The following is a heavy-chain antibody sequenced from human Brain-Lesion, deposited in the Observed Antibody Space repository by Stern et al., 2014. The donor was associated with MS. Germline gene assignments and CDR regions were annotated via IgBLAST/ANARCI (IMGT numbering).Heavy chain of an antibody. V-gene: IGHV4-59*01. CDR2: INYRRNP. CDR3: ARAFSDYHDSTPGY. Sequence: QLQESGPGLVKPSETLSLTCTVSYDSISSYYWTWLRQPPGKGLEWIGYINYRRNPNYNPALKSRVTISVDTSKNQFSLKLTSVTAADTAVYYCARAFSDYHDSTPGYWGQGTLVTVSS. D-gene: IGHD3-22*01. CDR1: YDSISSYY. J-gene: IGHJ4*02.